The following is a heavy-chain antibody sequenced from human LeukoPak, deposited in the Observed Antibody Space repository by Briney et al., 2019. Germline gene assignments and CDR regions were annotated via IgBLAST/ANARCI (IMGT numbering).Heavy chain of an antibody. CDR1: SYTFTRYG. V-gene: IGHV1-18*01. CDR2: ISGSNGNT. Sequence: ASVKVSCKASSYTFTRYGISWVRQAPGQGLEWMGWISGSNGNTNYAQKFQGRVSMTADTSTSTAYMELRSLRSDDTAVYYCARSGRGTYYYFDLWGQGTLVTVSS. J-gene: IGHJ4*02. CDR3: ARSGRGTYYYFDL. D-gene: IGHD1-26*01.